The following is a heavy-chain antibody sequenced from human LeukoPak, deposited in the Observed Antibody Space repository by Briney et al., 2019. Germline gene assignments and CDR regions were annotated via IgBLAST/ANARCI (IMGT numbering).Heavy chain of an antibody. J-gene: IGHJ4*02. Sequence: GGSLRLSCVASGLTFSSYAMTWVHQAPGKGLEWVSTIFGSGDRTQYTDSVKGRFTISRDNSKNTLYLQMKSLETEDTAIYYCATDQWEGDFWGQGTLVTVSS. D-gene: IGHD1-26*01. CDR3: ATDQWEGDF. CDR1: GLTFSSYA. CDR2: IFGSGDRT. V-gene: IGHV3-23*01.